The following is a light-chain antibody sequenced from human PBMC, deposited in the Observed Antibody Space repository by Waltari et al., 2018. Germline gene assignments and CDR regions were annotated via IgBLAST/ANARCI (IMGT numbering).Light chain of an antibody. J-gene: IGKJ1*01. CDR3: QQYYRSRT. CDR2: WAS. V-gene: IGKV4-1*01. Sequence: DIVMTQSPDSLAVSLGERATIDCTSSQSVFYRSDNKNYLAWYQHKPGQPPKLLCYWASTRETGCPDRFSASGSGTDFTLTINNLQAEDVAVYYCQQYYRSRTFGQGTKVEIK. CDR1: QSVFYRSDNKNY.